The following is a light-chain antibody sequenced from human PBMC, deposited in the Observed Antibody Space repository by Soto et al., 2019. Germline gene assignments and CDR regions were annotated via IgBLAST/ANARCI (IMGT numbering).Light chain of an antibody. V-gene: IGKV1-33*01. CDR3: QQYDNLPLT. CDR2: DAS. Sequence: DIQRTQSPSSLSASVGDRVTITCQASQTISNYLNWYQQKPGKAPKLLIYDASNLETGVPSRFSGSGSGTDFTFTISSLQPEDIATYYCQQYDNLPLTFGGGTKVEIK. J-gene: IGKJ4*01. CDR1: QTISNY.